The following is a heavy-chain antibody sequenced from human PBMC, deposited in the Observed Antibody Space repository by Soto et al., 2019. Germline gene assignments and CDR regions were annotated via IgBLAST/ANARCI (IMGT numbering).Heavy chain of an antibody. CDR3: AKPSIAARHYFDY. CDR1: GFTFCSYA. CDR2: ISSSGSST. D-gene: IGHD6-6*01. J-gene: IGHJ4*02. V-gene: IGHV3-23*01. Sequence: GGSLRLSCAASGFTFCSYAMSWVSQGPGKGLEWVSAISSSGSSTFYADSVKGRFTISRDNSKNTVYLRMNSLRAEDTAVYFCAKPSIAARHYFDYWGQGTLVTVSS.